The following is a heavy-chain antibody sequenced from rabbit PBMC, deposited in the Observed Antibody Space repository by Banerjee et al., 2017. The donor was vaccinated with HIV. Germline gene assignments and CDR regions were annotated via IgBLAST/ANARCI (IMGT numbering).Heavy chain of an antibody. CDR1: GIDFSSSYY. J-gene: IGHJ2*01. V-gene: IGHV1S45*01. Sequence: QEQLVEYGGDLVKPGASLTLTCKASGIDFSSSYYMCWVRQAPGKGLEWIACISAGDSGYTYYASWAKGRFTISKTSSTTVTLQMTSLTAADTATYFCARDGGGTDYRAFDPWGPGTLVTVS. CDR2: ISAGDSGYT. CDR3: ARDGGGTDYRAFDP. D-gene: IGHD8-1*01.